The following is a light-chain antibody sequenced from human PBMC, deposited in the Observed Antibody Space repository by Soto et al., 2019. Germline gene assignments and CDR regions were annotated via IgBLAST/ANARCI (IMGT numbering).Light chain of an antibody. J-gene: IGKJ4*01. V-gene: IGKV1-39*01. CDR2: DAS. CDR1: QDISNY. CDR3: QQSYSTLPT. Sequence: DIQMTQSPSSLSASVGDRVTITCQASQDISNYLNWYQQKPGKAPKLLIYDASNLETGVPSRFSGSGSGTDFTLTISSLQPEDFATYYCQQSYSTLPTFGGGTKVDIK.